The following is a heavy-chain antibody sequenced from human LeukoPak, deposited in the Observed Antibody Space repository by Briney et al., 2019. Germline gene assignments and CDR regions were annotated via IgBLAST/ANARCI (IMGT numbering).Heavy chain of an antibody. J-gene: IGHJ4*02. CDR2: INPKSGGT. Sequence: GASVKVSCKASGYTFTGYYMHWVRQAPGQGLEWMGWINPKSGGTNYAQKFQGRVTMTRDTSISTAYMELSRLRSDDTAVYYCAIVWHRANYFDYWGQGTLVTVSS. CDR1: GYTFTGYY. D-gene: IGHD3-16*02. V-gene: IGHV1-2*02. CDR3: AIVWHRANYFDY.